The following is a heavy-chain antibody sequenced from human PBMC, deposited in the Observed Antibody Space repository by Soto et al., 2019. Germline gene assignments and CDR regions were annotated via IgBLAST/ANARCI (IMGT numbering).Heavy chain of an antibody. CDR2: VYYSGTT. CDR1: GGSVNYYY. J-gene: IGHJ5*01. Sequence: QVLLQESGPGLVQPSETLSLTCTVSGGSVNYYYWNWIRQSPGKGLEWIGYVYYSGTTYYQPSHQSRVIISIETSRNQFSLKLTSVPAAASAIYYCARAGRSRRSFFHSWGRGTLVTVSS. CDR3: ARAGRSRRSFFHS. V-gene: IGHV4-59*02. D-gene: IGHD6-19*01.